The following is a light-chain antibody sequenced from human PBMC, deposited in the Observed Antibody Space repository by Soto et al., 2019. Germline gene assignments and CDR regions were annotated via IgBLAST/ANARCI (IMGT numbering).Light chain of an antibody. J-gene: IGKJ1*01. Sequence: EIVMAQSPYTLCVSREGGATLSCRVSQSIISNLAWYQQRPGQDPRLLMYGASTRADGIPARFTGSGSGTEFTLTISSLQSEDFALYYCQQYHIWPPWTSGQGTKVDI. V-gene: IGKV3-15*01. CDR2: GAS. CDR1: QSIISN. CDR3: QQYHIWPPWT.